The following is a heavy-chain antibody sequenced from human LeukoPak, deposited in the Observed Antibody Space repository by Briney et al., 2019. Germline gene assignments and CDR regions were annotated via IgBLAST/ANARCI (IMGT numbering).Heavy chain of an antibody. CDR1: GYTFNWYY. J-gene: IGHJ4*02. CDR3: ARYESSASLEATTGFDY. V-gene: IGHV1-8*01. D-gene: IGHD3-22*01. Sequence: ASLKVSCKASGYTFNWYYMNWVGQDPGQGLEWTGGKYPNIFNTGHAEKFQGSVTTTRNTSISTAYMELSSLRSEDTAVYYCARYESSASLEATTGFDYWGEGALGTVSS. CDR2: KYPNIFNT.